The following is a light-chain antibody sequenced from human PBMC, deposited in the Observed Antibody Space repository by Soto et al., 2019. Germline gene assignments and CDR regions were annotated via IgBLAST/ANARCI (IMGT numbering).Light chain of an antibody. Sequence: EIVLTQSPGTLSLSPGERATLSCRASQSVSSSYLAWYQQKPGQAPRLLIYGASSRATAIPDRFSRSGSGTAFTLTINTLESEDFAVYSGHHYDSSPLTFGGGTKVEIK. CDR1: QSVSSSY. CDR2: GAS. V-gene: IGKV3-20*01. J-gene: IGKJ4*01. CDR3: HHYDSSPLT.